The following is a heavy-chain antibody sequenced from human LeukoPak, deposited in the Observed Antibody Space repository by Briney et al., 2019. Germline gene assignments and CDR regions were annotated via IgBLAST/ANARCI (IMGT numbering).Heavy chain of an antibody. CDR3: ATYRQVLLPFES. Sequence: GGSLRLSCAASGFTLSTYAMSWVRQTPGKGLEWVAATSSSDAGTYHADSVRGRFTISRDNSKSTLSLQMNTLRAEDTAIYYCATYRQVLLPFESWGPGTLVTVSS. D-gene: IGHD2/OR15-2a*01. CDR1: GFTLSTYA. J-gene: IGHJ4*02. V-gene: IGHV3-23*01. CDR2: TSSSDAGT.